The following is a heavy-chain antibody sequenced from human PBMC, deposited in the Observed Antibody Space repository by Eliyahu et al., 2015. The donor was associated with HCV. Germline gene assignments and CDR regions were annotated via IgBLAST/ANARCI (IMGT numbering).Heavy chain of an antibody. Sequence: EEQMVESGGGLVQPGGSLRLSCAASGFXFXXYGMNWVRQAPGKGLEWVSYISSSGSNIFYAESVKGRLTVSRDNAESKLYLQMNSVRAEDAAIYFCARDWADYDFWSGYLMDVWGTGTTVTVSS. CDR1: GFXFXXYG. J-gene: IGHJ6*04. CDR2: ISSSGSNI. D-gene: IGHD3-3*01. CDR3: ARDWADYDFWSGYLMDV. V-gene: IGHV3-48*01.